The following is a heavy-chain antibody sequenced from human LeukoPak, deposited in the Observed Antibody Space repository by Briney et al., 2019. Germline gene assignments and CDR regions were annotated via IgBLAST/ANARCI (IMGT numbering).Heavy chain of an antibody. CDR3: ASACSSASCYSRGGY. D-gene: IGHD2-2*01. CDR1: GFTFSRYW. CDR2: IKQDGSEK. V-gene: IGHV3-7*01. J-gene: IGHJ4*02. Sequence: QPGGSLRLSCAASGFTFSRYWMSWVRQAPGKGLEGVANIKQDGSEKYYVDSVKGRFTISRDNAKNSLYQQMNSLRAQDTAVYYCASACSSASCYSRGGYWRQGTLVSVSS.